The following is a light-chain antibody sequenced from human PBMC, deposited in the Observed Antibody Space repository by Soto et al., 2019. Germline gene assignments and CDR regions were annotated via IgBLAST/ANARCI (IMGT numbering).Light chain of an antibody. V-gene: IGLV4-60*03. CDR3: ETWDSNTGV. Sequence: QSVLTQSSSASASLGSSVKLTCTLSSGHSSYIIAWHQQQPGKAPRYLMKVEGSGSYNKGSGVPDRFSGSSSGADRYLTISNLQSEDEADYCCETWDSNTGVFGGGTQLTVL. CDR2: VEGSGSY. CDR1: SGHSSYI. J-gene: IGLJ3*02.